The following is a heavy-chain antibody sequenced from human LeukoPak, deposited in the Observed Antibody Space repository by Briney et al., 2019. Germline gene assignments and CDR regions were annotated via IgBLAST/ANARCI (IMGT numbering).Heavy chain of an antibody. CDR2: ISNRGGT. CDR3: GRIAINANNGMDA. Sequence: GVSLRLSCAASGFTFSNYATSWVRQAPGKGLEWVSAISNRGGTHYADSVKGRFTTSRDTSQTTLYLQMNSLRADDTAVYYCGRIAINANNGMDAWGQGTTVTVSS. D-gene: IGHD1/OR15-1a*01. V-gene: IGHV3-23*01. CDR1: GFTFSNYA. J-gene: IGHJ6*02.